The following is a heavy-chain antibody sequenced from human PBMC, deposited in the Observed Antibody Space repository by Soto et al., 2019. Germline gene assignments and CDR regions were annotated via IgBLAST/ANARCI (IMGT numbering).Heavy chain of an antibody. CDR3: ARESCSTSSPMDV. J-gene: IGHJ6*02. CDR1: GGFISSGGYY. Sequence: PAETLSLTCAVSGGFISSGGYYWSWIRHHPGKGLEWIGYIYYSGSTYYNPSLKSRVTISVDTSKNQFSLKLSSVTAADTAVYYFARESCSTSSPMDVWGQGTTVTVSS. V-gene: IGHV4-31*11. CDR2: IYYSGST. D-gene: IGHD2-2*01.